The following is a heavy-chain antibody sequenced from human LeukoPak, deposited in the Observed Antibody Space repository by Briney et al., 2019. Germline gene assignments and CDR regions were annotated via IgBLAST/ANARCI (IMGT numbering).Heavy chain of an antibody. D-gene: IGHD2-15*01. J-gene: IGHJ5*02. CDR3: ARGGGWFDP. CDR1: GGSISSGGYS. CDR2: IYHGGSA. V-gene: IGHV4-30-2*01. Sequence: SQTLSLTCVVSGGSISSGGYSWNWIRQPPGKALEYIGYIYHGGSAYYNPSLKRRATISIDRSNNQFSLNLTSVTAADTAVYYCARGGGWFDPWGQGTLVTVSS.